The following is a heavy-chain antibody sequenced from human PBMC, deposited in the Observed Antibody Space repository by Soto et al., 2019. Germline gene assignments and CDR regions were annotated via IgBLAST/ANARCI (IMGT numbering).Heavy chain of an antibody. V-gene: IGHV3-23*01. CDR1: GFTFGTYA. CDR2: MSGSGRTT. Sequence: EVQLLESGGGLVQPGGSLRLSCAASGFTFGTYAMKWLRQAPGRGLECVSFMSGSGRTTYYADSVKGRFTVSRDNSKNTMYLQMNSLRAEDTALYYCAKFRGPSYSYYYMDVWGKGTTVTVSS. D-gene: IGHD3-16*01. CDR3: AKFRGPSYSYYYMDV. J-gene: IGHJ6*03.